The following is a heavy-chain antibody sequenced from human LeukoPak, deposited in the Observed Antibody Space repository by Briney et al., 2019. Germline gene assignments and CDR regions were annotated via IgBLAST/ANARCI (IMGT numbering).Heavy chain of an antibody. J-gene: IGHJ5*02. CDR1: GYTFTGYY. V-gene: IGHV1-2*02. Sequence: GASVTVSCKASGYTFTGYYMHWVRQAPAQGLEWMGWINPNSGGTNYAQKFQGRVTMTRDTSISTAYVELSRLRSDDAAVYYCAREYDFWSCLRWHNWFDPWGQGTLVTVSS. CDR2: INPNSGGT. CDR3: AREYDFWSCLRWHNWFDP. D-gene: IGHD3-3*01.